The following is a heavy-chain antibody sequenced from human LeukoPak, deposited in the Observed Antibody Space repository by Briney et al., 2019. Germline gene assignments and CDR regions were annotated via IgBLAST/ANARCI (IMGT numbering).Heavy chain of an antibody. D-gene: IGHD2-21*01. CDR1: GFTFSSYS. V-gene: IGHV3-23*01. CDR2: ISGSGGAT. Sequence: GGSLRLSCAASGFTFSSYSMSWVRQAPGKGLEWVSGISGSGGATYYADSVKGRFTISRDNSKNTLYLQMSGLRAEDTAVYYCAKKVITYYYGMDVWGQGTTVTVSS. CDR3: AKKVITYYYGMDV. J-gene: IGHJ6*02.